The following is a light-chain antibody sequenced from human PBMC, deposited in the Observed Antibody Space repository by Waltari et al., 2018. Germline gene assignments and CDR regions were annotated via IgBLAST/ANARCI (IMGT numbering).Light chain of an antibody. V-gene: IGKV1-5*01. CDR2: AAS. Sequence: DSQMTPYRYTLSSSEGYRVTITCRASQDVSVWLAWYHLKPGQAPKLLIYAASSLQSGVPSRFSGSGSGTEFTLTISSLQPDDFATYYCQQYNSFWTFGQGTKVEIK. J-gene: IGKJ1*01. CDR1: QDVSVW. CDR3: QQYNSFWT.